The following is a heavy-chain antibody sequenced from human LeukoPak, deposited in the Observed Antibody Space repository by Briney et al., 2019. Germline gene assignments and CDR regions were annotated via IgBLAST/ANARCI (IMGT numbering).Heavy chain of an antibody. CDR1: GFTFSSYE. V-gene: IGHV3-48*03. J-gene: IGHJ4*02. CDR2: ISSSASTI. CDR3: ATLPAAHFDH. D-gene: IGHD2-2*01. Sequence: QPGGSLRLSCAASGFTFSSYEMNWVRQAPGKGLEWVSYISSSASTIYYADSVKGRFTISRDNAKNLLYLQMNSLRAEDTAVYYCATLPAAHFDHWGQGTLVTVSS.